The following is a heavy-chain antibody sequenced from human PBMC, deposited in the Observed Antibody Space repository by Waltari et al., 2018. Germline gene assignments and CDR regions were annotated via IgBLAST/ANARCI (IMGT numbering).Heavy chain of an antibody. V-gene: IGHV1-24*01. J-gene: IGHJ3*02. Sequence: QVQLVQSGAEVKKPGASVKVSCKVSGYTITELSMHWVRQAPGKGLEWMGGFDPEEGEPHYAQKFQGRVTMTEDTSTDTAYMELSSLRSEDTALYYCATGLSGYPWMGAFDIWGQGTMVTVSS. CDR1: GYTITELS. CDR2: FDPEEGEP. CDR3: ATGLSGYPWMGAFDI. D-gene: IGHD3-22*01.